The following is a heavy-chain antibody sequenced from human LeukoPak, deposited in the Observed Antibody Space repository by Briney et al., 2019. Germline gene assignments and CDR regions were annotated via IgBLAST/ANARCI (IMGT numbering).Heavy chain of an antibody. Sequence: GGSLRLSCAASGFTFDVYGMSWVRQAPGKGLEWVSGLNWDGGSTGYADSVKGRFIISRDNAKNCLYLQMNGLRAEDTALYYCAKSASSWPLYYFDYWGQGTLVTVSS. V-gene: IGHV3-20*04. CDR3: AKSASSWPLYYFDY. CDR1: GFTFDVYG. CDR2: LNWDGGST. J-gene: IGHJ4*02. D-gene: IGHD6-13*01.